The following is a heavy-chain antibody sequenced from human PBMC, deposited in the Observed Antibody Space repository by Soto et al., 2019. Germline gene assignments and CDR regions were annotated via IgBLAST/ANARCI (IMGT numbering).Heavy chain of an antibody. CDR1: GFTFTSSA. Sequence: AASVKVSCKASGFTFTSSAVQWVRQARGQRLEWIGWIVVGSGNTNYAQKFQERVTITRDMSTSTAYMELSSLRSEDTAVYYCAAPSYYDSSGYYLYYYYYGMDVWGQGTTVTVS. D-gene: IGHD3-22*01. CDR2: IVVGSGNT. V-gene: IGHV1-58*01. CDR3: AAPSYYDSSGYYLYYYYYGMDV. J-gene: IGHJ6*02.